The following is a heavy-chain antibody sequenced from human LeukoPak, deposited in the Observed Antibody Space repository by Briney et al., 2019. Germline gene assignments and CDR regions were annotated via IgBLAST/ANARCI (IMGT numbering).Heavy chain of an antibody. V-gene: IGHV4-34*01. CDR3: ARSRYRGNYFDY. CDR2: INHSGST. CDR1: GFTFSSYA. J-gene: IGHJ4*02. Sequence: GSLRLSCAASGFTFSSYAMSWVRQAPGKGLEWIGEINHSGSTNYNPSLKSRVTISVDTSKNQFSLKLSSVTAADTAVYYCARSRYRGNYFDYWGQGTLVTVSS. D-gene: IGHD1-26*01.